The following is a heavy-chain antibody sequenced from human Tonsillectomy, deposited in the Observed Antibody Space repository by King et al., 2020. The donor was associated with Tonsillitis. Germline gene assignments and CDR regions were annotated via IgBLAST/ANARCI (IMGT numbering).Heavy chain of an antibody. CDR1: GYSFSNYW. V-gene: IGHV5-51*01. Sequence: QLVQSGAEVKKPGESLKISCSGSGYSFSNYWIAWVRQMPGKGLEWVGIIYPCYSDTTYSPPFQGQVIISADKSINTAFLQWSRLKASDTAMYYCARSLTIFGTADCWGQGTAVTVSS. CDR3: ARSLTIFGTADC. CDR2: IYPCYSDT. J-gene: IGHJ4*02. D-gene: IGHD3-3*01.